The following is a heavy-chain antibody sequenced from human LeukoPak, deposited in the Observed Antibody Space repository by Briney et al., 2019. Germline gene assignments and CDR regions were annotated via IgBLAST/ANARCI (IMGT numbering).Heavy chain of an antibody. CDR1: GFIFYNYA. D-gene: IGHD3-16*02. CDR2: ISGSGGST. V-gene: IGHV3-23*01. J-gene: IGHJ4*02. CDR3: AKVDRRELGPYYFDY. Sequence: GGSLRLSCATSGFIFYNYAMNWVRQGPGKGLEWVSGISGSGGSTYYAVSVRGRFTISRDNSKNTLYLQINGLRAEDTAVYYCAKVDRRELGPYYFDYWGQGTLVTVSS.